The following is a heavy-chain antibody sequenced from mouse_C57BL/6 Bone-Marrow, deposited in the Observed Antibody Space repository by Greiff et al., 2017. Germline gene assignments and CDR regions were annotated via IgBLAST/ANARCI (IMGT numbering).Heavy chain of an antibody. V-gene: IGHV1-53*01. J-gene: IGHJ4*01. CDR2: INPSNGGT. D-gene: IGHD2-1*01. CDR1: GYTFTSYW. CDR3: AREGSYYCSYYYAMDY. Sequence: QVQLQQPGTELVKPGASVKLSCKASGYTFTSYWMTWVKQRPGQGLEWIGIINPSNGGTNYNEKFKSKATLTVDKSSSTAYMQLSSLTAENSAVYYSAREGSYYCSYYYAMDYWGQGTSVTVSS.